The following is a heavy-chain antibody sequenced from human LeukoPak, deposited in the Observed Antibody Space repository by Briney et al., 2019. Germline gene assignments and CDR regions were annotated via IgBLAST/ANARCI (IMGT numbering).Heavy chain of an antibody. CDR1: GLTVTNAW. V-gene: IGHV3-15*07. CDR3: TTGIRGD. CDR2: IASKTDGGAT. D-gene: IGHD3-10*01. J-gene: IGHJ4*02. Sequence: GSLRLSCSASGLTVTNAWMNWVRQAPGEGLDWVGRIASKTDGGATDYAAPVKGRFTISRDDSKNTLNLQMNSLKTEDTAVYYCTTGIRGDWGQGTLVTVSS.